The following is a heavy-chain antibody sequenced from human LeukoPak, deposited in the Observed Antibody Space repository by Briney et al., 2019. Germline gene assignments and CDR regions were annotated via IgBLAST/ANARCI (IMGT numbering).Heavy chain of an antibody. J-gene: IGHJ4*02. Sequence: GGSLRLSCAASGFTVSSNYMSWVRQAPGKGLEWVSVIYSGGSTYYTDSVKGRFTISRDNSKNTLYLQMNSLRAEDTAVYYCAKEIAVAGPNYYFDYWGQGTLVTVSS. CDR1: GFTVSSNY. CDR2: IYSGGST. V-gene: IGHV3-53*01. D-gene: IGHD6-19*01. CDR3: AKEIAVAGPNYYFDY.